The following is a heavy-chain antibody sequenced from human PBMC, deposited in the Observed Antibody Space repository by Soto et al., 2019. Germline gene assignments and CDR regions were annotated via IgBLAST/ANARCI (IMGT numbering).Heavy chain of an antibody. CDR3: VRGASLNFDY. D-gene: IGHD1-26*01. V-gene: IGHV3-20*04. J-gene: IGHJ4*02. CDR1: GFTFDDYG. Sequence: EVQLVESGGGVLRPGGSLRLSCAASGFTFDDYGMSWARQAPGKGLEWVSGVDWNGGSTGYADSVKGRFTISRDNAKNSLYLQMNSLRAEDTAFYYCVRGASLNFDYWGQGTLVTVSS. CDR2: VDWNGGST.